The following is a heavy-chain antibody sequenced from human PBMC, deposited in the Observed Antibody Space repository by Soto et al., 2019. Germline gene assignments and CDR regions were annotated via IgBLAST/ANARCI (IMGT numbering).Heavy chain of an antibody. V-gene: IGHV3-48*01. CDR2: ISSSSSTI. CDR3: ARDAPPDDY. Sequence: GGSLRLSCAASGFTFSSYSMNWVRQAPGKGLEWVSYISSSSSTIYYADSVKGRFTISRDNAKNSLYLQMNSLRAVDTAVYYCARDAPPDDYWGQGTLVTVSS. CDR1: GFTFSSYS. J-gene: IGHJ4*02.